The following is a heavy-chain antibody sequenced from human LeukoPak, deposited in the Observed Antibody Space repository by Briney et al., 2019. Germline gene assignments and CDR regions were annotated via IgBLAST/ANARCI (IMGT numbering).Heavy chain of an antibody. V-gene: IGHV3-23*01. Sequence: GGSLRLSCAASGFTFSSYAMSWVRQAPGKGLEWVSAISGSGGSTYYADSVKGRFTISRDNSKNTLYLQMNSLRAEDTAVYHCAPHPNYDFWSGYYSYFDYWGQGTLVTVSS. CDR2: ISGSGGST. D-gene: IGHD3-3*01. CDR1: GFTFSSYA. J-gene: IGHJ4*02. CDR3: APHPNYDFWSGYYSYFDY.